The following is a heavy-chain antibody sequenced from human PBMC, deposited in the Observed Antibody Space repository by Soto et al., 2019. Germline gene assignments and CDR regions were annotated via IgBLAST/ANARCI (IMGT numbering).Heavy chain of an antibody. CDR2: ISGYNGNT. CDR3: ARDNYERSGYFDY. V-gene: IGHV1-18*01. J-gene: IGHJ4*02. Sequence: ASGKVSCKASGYSFGYTFSNYGIIWVRQAPGQGPEWMGWISGYNGNTNYAQKFQGRVTMTTDTSTSTAYMELRGLRSDDTAVYYCARDNYERSGYFDYWGQGTLVTVSS. CDR1: GYSFGYTFSNYG. D-gene: IGHD3-22*01.